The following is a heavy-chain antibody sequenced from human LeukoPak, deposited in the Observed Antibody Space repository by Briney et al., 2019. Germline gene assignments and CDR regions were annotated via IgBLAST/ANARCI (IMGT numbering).Heavy chain of an antibody. CDR1: GFTFDDYA. CDR3: AKDGNGGARYYYDSSGYFDY. Sequence: GRSLRLSCAASGFTFDDYAIHWVRQAPGKGLEWVSAITWNSGSIGYADSVKGRFTISRDNAKNSLYLQMNSLRAEDTALYYCAKDGNGGARYYYDSSGYFDYWGQGTLVTVSS. CDR2: ITWNSGSI. J-gene: IGHJ4*02. D-gene: IGHD3-22*01. V-gene: IGHV3-9*01.